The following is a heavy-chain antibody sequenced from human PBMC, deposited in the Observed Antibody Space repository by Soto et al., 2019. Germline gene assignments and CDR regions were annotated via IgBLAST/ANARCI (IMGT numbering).Heavy chain of an antibody. V-gene: IGHV1-69*12. Sequence: QVQLVQSGAEVKKPGSSVKVSCKASGGTFSSYAISWVRQAPGQGLEWMGGIIPIFGTANYAQKFQGRVTITADESTSTAYMELSSLRSEDTAVYYCAREEMRRDGYKLRRGSVYWGQGTLVTVSS. J-gene: IGHJ4*02. D-gene: IGHD5-12*01. CDR2: IIPIFGTA. CDR3: AREEMRRDGYKLRRGSVY. CDR1: GGTFSSYA.